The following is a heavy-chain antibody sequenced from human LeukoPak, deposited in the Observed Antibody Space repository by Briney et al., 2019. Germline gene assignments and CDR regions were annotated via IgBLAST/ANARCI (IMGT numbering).Heavy chain of an antibody. CDR1: GFTVSSNY. CDR2: IYSGGST. J-gene: IGHJ4*01. Sequence: GGSLRLSCAASGFTVSSNYMSWVRQAPGKGLEWVSGIYSGGSTYYADSVKSGFTTSRDNSKNTLYLQMNSLRAEDTAVYYCARDIGSWLDWGHGTLVTVSS. D-gene: IGHD6-13*01. CDR3: ARDIGSWLD. V-gene: IGHV3-53*01.